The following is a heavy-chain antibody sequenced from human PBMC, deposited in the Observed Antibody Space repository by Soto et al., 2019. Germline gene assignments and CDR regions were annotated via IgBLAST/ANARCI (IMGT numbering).Heavy chain of an antibody. CDR3: ARSYYYGSGSYFSDPPSNWFDP. J-gene: IGHJ5*02. Sequence: PSETLSLTCTVSGGSISSGGYYWSWIRQHPGKGLEWIGYIYYSGSTYYNPSLKSRVTISVDTSKNQFSLKLSSVTAADTAVYYCARSYYYGSGSYFSDPPSNWFDPWGQGTLVTVSS. V-gene: IGHV4-31*03. CDR2: IYYSGST. CDR1: GGSISSGGYY. D-gene: IGHD3-10*01.